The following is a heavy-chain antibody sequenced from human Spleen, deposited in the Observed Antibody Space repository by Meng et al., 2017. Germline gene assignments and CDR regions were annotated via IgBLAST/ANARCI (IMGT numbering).Heavy chain of an antibody. Sequence: GESLKISCAASGFTFSSYWMSWVRQAPGKGLEWVANIKQDGSEKYYVDSVKGRFTISRDNAKNTLYLQMNSLRAEDTAVYYCAGGSNYYYDGMDDWGQGTMVTVSS. V-gene: IGHV3-7*04. D-gene: IGHD3-10*01. CDR1: GFTFSSYW. J-gene: IGHJ6*02. CDR2: IKQDGSEK. CDR3: AGGSNYYYDGMDD.